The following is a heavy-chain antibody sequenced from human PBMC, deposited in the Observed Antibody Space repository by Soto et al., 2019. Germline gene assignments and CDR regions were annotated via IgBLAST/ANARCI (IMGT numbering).Heavy chain of an antibody. CDR3: GRDRGYKWNEQVDY. Sequence: ASVKVSCKASGYTFTSYSISWVRQAPGQGLEWMGWISAYNGNTNYAQKLQGRVTMTTDTSTSTAYMELRSLRSDDTAVFYCGRDRGYKWNEQVDYWGQGTLVTVSS. CDR1: GYTFTSYS. D-gene: IGHD1-20*01. J-gene: IGHJ4*02. CDR2: ISAYNGNT. V-gene: IGHV1-18*01.